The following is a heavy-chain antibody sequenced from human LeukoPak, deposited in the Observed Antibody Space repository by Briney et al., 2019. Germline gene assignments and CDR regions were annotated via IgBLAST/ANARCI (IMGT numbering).Heavy chain of an antibody. V-gene: IGHV3-21*01. CDR3: ARDTDDFQGLDI. CDR1: GFTFSSQS. CDR2: ISTSSTYT. D-gene: IGHD3-3*01. Sequence: GGSLRLSCVASGFTFSSQSMNWVRQAPGKWLEWVSSISTSSTYTYYADSVKGRFTISRDNSKNTLYLQMNSLRAEDTAVYYCARDTDDFQGLDIWGQGTRVTVSS. J-gene: IGHJ3*02.